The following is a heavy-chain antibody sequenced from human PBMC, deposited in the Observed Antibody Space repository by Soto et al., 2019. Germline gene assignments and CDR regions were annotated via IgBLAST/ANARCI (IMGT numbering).Heavy chain of an antibody. CDR1: GDSISSGFYF. Sequence: PSETLSLTCTVSGDSISSGFYFWGWVRQPPGKGLEWIGTIYYSGSTYYTPSLKSRVTISVDTSKNQFSLRLSSVTAADTAVYYCARLNGYCISTNCHGYYGMDVWGQGTTVTVSS. V-gene: IGHV4-39*01. CDR3: ARLNGYCISTNCHGYYGMDV. D-gene: IGHD2-2*03. CDR2: IYYSGST. J-gene: IGHJ6*02.